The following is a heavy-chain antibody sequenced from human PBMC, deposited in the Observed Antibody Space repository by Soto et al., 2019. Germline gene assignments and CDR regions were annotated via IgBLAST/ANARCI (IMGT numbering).Heavy chain of an antibody. J-gene: IGHJ4*02. V-gene: IGHV1-24*01. CDR2: FDPEDGET. D-gene: IGHD3-22*01. CDR3: ATIPGPWEYDSSGTKDY. CDR1: GYTLTELS. Sequence: QVQLVQSGAEVKKPGASVKVSCKVSGYTLTELSMHWVRQAPGKGLEWMGGFDPEDGETIYAQKFKGRVTITEDTSTDTAYVELSSLRSEDTAVYYWATIPGPWEYDSSGTKDYWGQGTLVTVSS.